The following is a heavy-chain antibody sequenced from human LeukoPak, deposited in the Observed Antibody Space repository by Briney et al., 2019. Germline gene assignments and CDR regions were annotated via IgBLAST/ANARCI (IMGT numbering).Heavy chain of an antibody. CDR1: GFTVSSNY. Sequence: QAGGSLRLSCAASGFTVSSNYMSWVRQAPGKGLEWVSVIYSGGSTYYAVSVKGRFTISRDNSKNTLYLQMNSLRAEDTAVYYCARGGLVTRVSYFDYWGQGTLVTVSS. D-gene: IGHD3/OR15-3a*01. CDR3: ARGGLVTRVSYFDY. V-gene: IGHV3-53*01. CDR2: IYSGGST. J-gene: IGHJ4*02.